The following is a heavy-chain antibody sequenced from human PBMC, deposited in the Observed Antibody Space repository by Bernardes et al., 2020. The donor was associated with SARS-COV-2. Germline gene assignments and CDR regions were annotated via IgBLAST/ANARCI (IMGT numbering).Heavy chain of an antibody. J-gene: IGHJ6*02. D-gene: IGHD3-22*01. CDR2: IYYSGST. V-gene: IGHV4-31*03. CDR1: GGSISSGGYY. Sequence: SETLSLTCTVSGGSISSGGYYWSWIRQHPGKGLEWIGYIYYSGSTYYNPSLKSRVTISVDTSKNQFSLKLSSVTAADTAVYYCARDLEYYYDSSGPGAHSGMDVWGQGTTVTVSS. CDR3: ARDLEYYYDSSGPGAHSGMDV.